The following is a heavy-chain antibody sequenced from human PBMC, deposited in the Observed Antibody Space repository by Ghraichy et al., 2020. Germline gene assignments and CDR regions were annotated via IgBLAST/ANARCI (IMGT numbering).Heavy chain of an antibody. CDR2: ISSSSSYI. D-gene: IGHD2-2*01. CDR1: GFTFSSYS. J-gene: IGHJ2*01. V-gene: IGHV3-21*03. Sequence: GESLNISCAASGFTFSSYSMNWVRQAPGKGLEWVSSISSSSSYIYYADSVKGRFTISRDNAKNSLYLQMNSLRAEDTAVYYCARDAVPAIHWYFDLWGRGTLVTVSS. CDR3: ARDAVPAIHWYFDL.